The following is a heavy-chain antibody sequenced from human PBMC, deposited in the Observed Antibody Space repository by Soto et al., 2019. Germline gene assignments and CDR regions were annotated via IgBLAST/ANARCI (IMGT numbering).Heavy chain of an antibody. Sequence: ASVKVSCKASGYTFTSYDINWVRQATGQGLEWMGWMNPNSGNTGYAQKFQGRVTMTRNTSISTAYMELSSLRSEDTAMYYCARLQGRQLAGPFDFRGQGTPVTVSS. CDR3: ARLQGRQLAGPFDF. J-gene: IGHJ4*02. D-gene: IGHD6-13*01. CDR1: GYTFTSYD. CDR2: MNPNSGNT. V-gene: IGHV1-8*01.